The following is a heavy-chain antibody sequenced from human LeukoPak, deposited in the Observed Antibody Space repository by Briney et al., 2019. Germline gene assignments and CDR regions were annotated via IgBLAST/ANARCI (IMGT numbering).Heavy chain of an antibody. D-gene: IGHD2-2*02. CDR2: ISYDGSNK. CDR3: AKDREIVVVPAAIVY. V-gene: IGHV3-30*18. J-gene: IGHJ4*02. CDR1: GFTFSSYG. Sequence: GRSLRLSCAASGFTFSSYGMHWVRQAPGKGLEWVAVISYDGSNKYYADSVKGRFTISRDNSKNTLYLQMNSLRAEDTAVYYCAKDREIVVVPAAIVYWGQGTLVTVSS.